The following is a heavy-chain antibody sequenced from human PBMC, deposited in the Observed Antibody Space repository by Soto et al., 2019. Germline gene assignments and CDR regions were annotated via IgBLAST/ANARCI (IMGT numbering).Heavy chain of an antibody. V-gene: IGHV4-4*02. D-gene: IGHD2-15*01. CDR1: SGYISTSYW. Sequence: QVQLQESGPGLVKPSGTLSLTCAVYSGYISTSYWWRWVRQPPGKGVEWVGESFHSGITNYKPPLNRRVPMSVDKSTSQFSLKMNYVTAADTAVYFCARGSDDGSGGAFDLWGQGTLVTVSS. CDR3: ARGSDDGSGGAFDL. CDR2: SFHSGIT. J-gene: IGHJ3*01.